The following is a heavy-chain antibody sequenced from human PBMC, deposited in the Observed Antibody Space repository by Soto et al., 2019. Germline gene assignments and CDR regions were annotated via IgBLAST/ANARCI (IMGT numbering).Heavy chain of an antibody. V-gene: IGHV3-66*04. J-gene: IGHJ2*01. D-gene: IGHD1-26*01. CDR1: GFAVTSSY. Sequence: EVQLVESGGGLVQPGGSLRLSCTASGFAVTSSYMGWVRRAPGKGLEWVSSIYSGRDTYYADSVRGRFTSTTDNSMDTLCLQMNSRRVDDTAMYYCARHVGSYWYFDLWGRGTLVTVSS. CDR3: ARHVGSYWYFDL. CDR2: IYSGRDT.